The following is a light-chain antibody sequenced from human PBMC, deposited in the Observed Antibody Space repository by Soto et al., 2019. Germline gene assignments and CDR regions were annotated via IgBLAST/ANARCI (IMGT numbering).Light chain of an antibody. CDR3: QQAISFPIT. Sequence: IQMTQPPSSVSSSIWCRVSVSCRASQGISTYLGWYQQKPGKAPKLLIYAASSLQTGVPSRFSGSGSGTDFTLTISSLQPEDFGTYYCQQAISFPITFGQRTRLEN. CDR1: QGISTY. J-gene: IGKJ5*01. V-gene: IGKV1-12*01. CDR2: AAS.